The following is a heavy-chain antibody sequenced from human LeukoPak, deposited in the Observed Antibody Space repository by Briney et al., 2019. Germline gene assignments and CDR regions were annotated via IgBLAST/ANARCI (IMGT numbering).Heavy chain of an antibody. D-gene: IGHD4-23*01. V-gene: IGHV4-4*07. Sequence: SETLSLTCTVSGGSISSYYCSWIRQPAGKGLEWIGRIYTSGSTNYNPSLKSRVTMSVDTSKNQFPLKLSSVTAADTAVYYCARDSTVESEFDPWGQGTLVTVSS. CDR2: IYTSGST. CDR1: GGSISSYY. J-gene: IGHJ5*02. CDR3: ARDSTVESEFDP.